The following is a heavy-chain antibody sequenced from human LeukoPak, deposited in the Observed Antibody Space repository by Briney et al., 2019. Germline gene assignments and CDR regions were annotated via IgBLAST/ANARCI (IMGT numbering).Heavy chain of an antibody. CDR3: AKGIYDYVWGSAPDY. V-gene: IGHV3-23*01. CDR1: GITFNTYA. Sequence: GGSLRLSCAASGITFNTYAIAWVRQAPGKGLEWVSSISGSGSGIFYADSVKGRFTISRDNSDNTLYLQLSRLRAEDTALYYCAKGIYDYVWGSAPDYWGRGTLVTVSS. J-gene: IGHJ4*02. CDR2: ISGSGSGI. D-gene: IGHD3-16*01.